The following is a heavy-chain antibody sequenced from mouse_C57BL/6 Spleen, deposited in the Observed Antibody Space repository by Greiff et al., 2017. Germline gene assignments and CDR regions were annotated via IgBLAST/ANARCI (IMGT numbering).Heavy chain of an antibody. CDR3: ATYGSSATGTVAWFAY. V-gene: IGHV1-82*01. J-gene: IGHJ3*01. D-gene: IGHD1-1*01. CDR1: GYAFSSSW. CDR2: IYPGDGDT. Sequence: QVQLQQSGPELVKPGASVKISCKASGYAFSSSWMNWVKQRPGKGLEWIGRIYPGDGDTNYNGKFKGKATLTADKSSSTAYMQLSSLTAEDSAVYFCATYGSSATGTVAWFAYWGQGTLVTVSA.